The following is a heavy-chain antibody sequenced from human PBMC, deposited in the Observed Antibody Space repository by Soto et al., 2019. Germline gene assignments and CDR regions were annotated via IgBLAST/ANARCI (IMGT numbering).Heavy chain of an antibody. V-gene: IGHV4-39*01. J-gene: IGHJ4*02. CDR1: GGSISSSSYY. Sequence: SETLSLTCTVSGGSISSSSYYWGWIRQPPGKGLEWIGSIYYSGSTYYNPSLKSRVTISVDTSKNQFSLKLSSVTAADTAVYYCARHAPTPPLWFGELSYWGQGTLVTVSS. CDR3: ARHAPTPPLWFGELSY. CDR2: IYYSGST. D-gene: IGHD3-10*01.